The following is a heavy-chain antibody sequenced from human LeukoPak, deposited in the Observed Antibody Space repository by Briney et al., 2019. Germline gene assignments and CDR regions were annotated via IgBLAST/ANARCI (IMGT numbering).Heavy chain of an antibody. V-gene: IGHV3-11*01. Sequence: GGSLRLSCAASGFTFSDFYMSWIRQAPGRGLEWISYISGDGSNIYYADSVKGRFTISRDNAKNSLYLQMNNLRAGDTAVYFCAKRGVVIRVILVGFHKEAYYFDSWGQGALVTVSS. J-gene: IGHJ4*02. CDR2: ISGDGSNI. CDR1: GFTFSDFY. CDR3: AKRGVVIRVILVGFHKEAYYFDS. D-gene: IGHD3-22*01.